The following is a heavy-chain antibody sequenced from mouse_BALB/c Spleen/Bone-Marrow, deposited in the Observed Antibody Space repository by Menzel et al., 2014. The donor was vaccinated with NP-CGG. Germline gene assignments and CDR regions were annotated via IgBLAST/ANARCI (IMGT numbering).Heavy chain of an antibody. J-gene: IGHJ4*01. Sequence: EVKLVESGPSLVKPSQTLSLTCSVTGDSITRGYWNWIRKFPGNKLEYMGFISYSSSTYYNPSLKSRISITRDTSKNLYYLQLNSVTTEDSATYYCARSGSSGYHYYAMDYWGQGTSVTVSS. CDR1: GDSITRGY. CDR3: ARSGSSGYHYYAMDY. D-gene: IGHD3-1*01. CDR2: ISYSSST. V-gene: IGHV3-8*02.